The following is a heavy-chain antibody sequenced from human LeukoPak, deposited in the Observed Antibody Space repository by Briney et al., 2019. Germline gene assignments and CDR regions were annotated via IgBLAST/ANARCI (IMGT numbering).Heavy chain of an antibody. V-gene: IGHV4-59*08. D-gene: IGHD6-13*01. J-gene: IGHJ4*02. CDR3: AALKGSSWYYFDY. CDR2: IYYSGST. Sequence: SETLSLTCTVSGGSISRYYWSWIRQPPGKGLEWIGYIYYSGSTNYNPSLKSRVTISVDTSKHHFSLRLSSVTAADTAVYYCAALKGSSWYYFDYWGQGTLVTVSS. CDR1: GGSISRYY.